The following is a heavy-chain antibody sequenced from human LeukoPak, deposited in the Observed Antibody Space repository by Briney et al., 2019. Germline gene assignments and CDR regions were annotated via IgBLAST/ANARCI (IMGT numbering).Heavy chain of an antibody. D-gene: IGHD2-15*01. J-gene: IGHJ6*02. CDR3: ARDLGYCSGGSCYSSYYYGMDV. V-gene: IGHV4-31*03. CDR2: IYYSGST. CDR1: GGSISSGGYY. Sequence: SQTLSLTCTVSGGSISSGGYYWRWIRQHPGKGLEWIVYIYYSGSTYYNPSLKSRVTISVDTSKNQFSLKLSSVTAADTAVYYCARDLGYCSGGSCYSSYYYGMDVWGQGTTVTVSS.